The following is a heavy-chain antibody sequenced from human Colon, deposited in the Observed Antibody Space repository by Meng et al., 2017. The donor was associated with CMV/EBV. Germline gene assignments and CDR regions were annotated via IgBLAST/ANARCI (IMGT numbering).Heavy chain of an antibody. CDR3: VRGAATENYYYYAMDV. CDR2: IDNDGSGT. V-gene: IGHV3-74*01. J-gene: IGHJ6*02. Sequence: GESLKISCAASGFTFGSHGMHWVRQGPGKGLVWVSHIDNDGSGTRYADSVKGRFTISRDNAKNKLHLQMNSLRVEDTAVYYCVRGAATENYYYYAMDVWGQGTTVTVSS. CDR1: GFTFGSHG. D-gene: IGHD2-15*01.